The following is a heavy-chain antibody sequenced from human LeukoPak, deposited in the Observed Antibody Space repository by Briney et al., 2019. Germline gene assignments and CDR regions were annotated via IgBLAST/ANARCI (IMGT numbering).Heavy chain of an antibody. Sequence: SETLSLTCTVSGGSISSYYWSWLRQPPGKGLEWLGYIYYSGSTNYNPSLKSRVTIPVDMSKNQFSLKLSSVTAADTAVYYCARSEGSGSYYFLGYWGQGTLVTVSS. CDR2: IYYSGST. J-gene: IGHJ4*02. CDR1: GGSISSYY. D-gene: IGHD3-10*01. CDR3: ARSEGSGSYYFLGY. V-gene: IGHV4-59*01.